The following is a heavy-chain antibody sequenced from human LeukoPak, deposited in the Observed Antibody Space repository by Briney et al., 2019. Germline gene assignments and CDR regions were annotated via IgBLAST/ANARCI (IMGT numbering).Heavy chain of an antibody. CDR1: GGSINNYY. V-gene: IGHV4-59*12. CDR3: ARDTFDP. J-gene: IGHJ5*02. CDR2: IIYSGST. Sequence: SETLSLTCTVSGGSINNYYWSWIRQPPGKGLEWIGYIIYSGSTNYNPSLKSRVTISVDTSKNHFSLKLSSVTAADTAVYYCARDTFDPWGQGTLVTVSS.